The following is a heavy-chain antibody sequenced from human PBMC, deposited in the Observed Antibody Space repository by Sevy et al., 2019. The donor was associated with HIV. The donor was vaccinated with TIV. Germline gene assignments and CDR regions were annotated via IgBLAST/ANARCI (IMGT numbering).Heavy chain of an antibody. CDR3: TRDPAIDYGDSTPPPEYYFDY. V-gene: IGHV3-33*01. Sequence: GGSLRLSCAASGFIFSNYVMHWVRQAPGKGLEWVAVIWYDGNNKYYADSVKGRFTISRDNFKDTLYLQMNSLRAEDTAVYYCTRDPAIDYGDSTPPPEYYFDYWGQGTLVTVSS. CDR2: IWYDGNNK. CDR1: GFIFSNYV. D-gene: IGHD4-17*01. J-gene: IGHJ4*02.